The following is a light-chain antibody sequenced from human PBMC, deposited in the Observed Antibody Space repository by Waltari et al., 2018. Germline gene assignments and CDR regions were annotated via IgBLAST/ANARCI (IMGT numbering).Light chain of an antibody. CDR3: VLYGGNGIWV. V-gene: IGLV8-61*01. J-gene: IGLJ3*02. Sequence: QTVVTLEPAFSVSPGGTITLTCDLTSGSVPTSDYPSWYQQTPGQAPRTLIYSTNIRSSGVPDRFSGSIIGNKAALTITGAQADDESDYYCVLYGGNGIWVFGGGTRLTVL. CDR1: SGSVPTSDY. CDR2: STN.